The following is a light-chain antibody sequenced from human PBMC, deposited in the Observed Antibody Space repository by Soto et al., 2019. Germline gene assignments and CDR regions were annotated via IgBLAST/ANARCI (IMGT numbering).Light chain of an antibody. CDR2: DAS. J-gene: IGKJ3*01. CDR1: QDISNY. CDR3: QEYDNLSPLT. Sequence: DIQMTQSPSSLSASVGDRVTITCQARQDISNYLNWYQQKPGKAPKLLIYDASNLKTGVPSRFSGSGDGTYCTFTISRLQVEDIAIYYYQEYDNLSPLTFGPRTKVDIK. V-gene: IGKV1-33*01.